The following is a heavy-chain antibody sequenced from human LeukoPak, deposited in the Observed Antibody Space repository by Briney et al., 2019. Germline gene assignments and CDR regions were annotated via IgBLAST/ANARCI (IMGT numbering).Heavy chain of an antibody. J-gene: IGHJ5*02. CDR2: ISDSSRTI. CDR1: GFTFSTYS. V-gene: IGHV3-48*04. Sequence: TGGSLRLSCAASGFTFSTYSMNWVRQAPGKGLEWVSYISDSSRTIYYADSVKGRFTISRDNAKNSLYLQMNSLRAEDTAVYYCARDGLLYFAEFDPWGQGSLVTVSS. CDR3: ARDGLLYFAEFDP. D-gene: IGHD3-9*01.